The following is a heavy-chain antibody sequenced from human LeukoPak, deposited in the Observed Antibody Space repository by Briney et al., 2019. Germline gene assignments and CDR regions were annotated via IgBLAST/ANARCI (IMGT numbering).Heavy chain of an antibody. Sequence: NSSETLSLTCTVSGGSISSSSYYWGWIRQPPGKGLEWIGSIYYSGSTYYNPSPKSRVTISVDTSKNQFSLKLNSVTAADTAVYYCARGPMQDTGFDPWGQGTLVTVSS. J-gene: IGHJ5*02. CDR1: GGSISSSSYY. CDR2: IYYSGST. CDR3: ARGPMQDTGFDP. V-gene: IGHV4-39*01. D-gene: IGHD2-8*02.